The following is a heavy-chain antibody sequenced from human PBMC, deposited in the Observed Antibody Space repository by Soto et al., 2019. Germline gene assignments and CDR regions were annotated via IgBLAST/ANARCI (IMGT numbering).Heavy chain of an antibody. CDR2: INTYNGMT. Sequence: VQLVHSGGEVKKPGASVTVSCKASGYTFINYHITWVRQAPGQGLEWMAWINTYNGMTDYAQRFQGRVTMTRDTSTSTAYMELRNLGSDDTAVYFCAKSPRGEMATDWGQGTLVTVSS. J-gene: IGHJ4*02. V-gene: IGHV1-18*01. CDR3: AKSPRGEMATD. D-gene: IGHD5-12*01. CDR1: GYTFINYH.